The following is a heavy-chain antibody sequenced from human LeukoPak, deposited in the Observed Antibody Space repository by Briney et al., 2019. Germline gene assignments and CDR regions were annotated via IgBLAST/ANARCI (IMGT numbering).Heavy chain of an antibody. CDR2: INPNSGGT. CDR3: ARWKYSSSSKDYYYYYGMDV. Sequence: GASVTVSCKASGYTFTGYYMHWVRQAPGQGLEWMGWINPNSGGTNYAQKFQGRVTMTRDTSISTAYMELSRLRSDDTAVYYCARWKYSSSSKDYYYYYGMDVWGQGTTVTVSS. V-gene: IGHV1-2*02. J-gene: IGHJ6*02. D-gene: IGHD6-6*01. CDR1: GYTFTGYY.